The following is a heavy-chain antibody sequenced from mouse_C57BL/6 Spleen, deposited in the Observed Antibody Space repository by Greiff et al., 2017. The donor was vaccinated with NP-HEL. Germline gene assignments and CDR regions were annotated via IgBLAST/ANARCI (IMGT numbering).Heavy chain of an antibody. V-gene: IGHV1-81*01. CDR2: IYPRSGNT. J-gene: IGHJ4*01. CDR1: GYTFTSYG. Sequence: QVQLQQSGAELARPGASVKLSCKAPGYTFTSYGISWVKQRTGQGLEWIGEIYPRSGNTYYNEKFKGKATLTADKSSSTAYMELRSLTSEDSAVYFCARGGEGGYAMDYWGQGTSVTVSS. CDR3: ARGGEGGYAMDY.